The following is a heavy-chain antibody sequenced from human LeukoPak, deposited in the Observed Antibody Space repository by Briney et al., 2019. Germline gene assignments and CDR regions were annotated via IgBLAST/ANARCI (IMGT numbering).Heavy chain of an antibody. Sequence: SETLSLTCAVYGGSFSAYYWSWIRQPPGKGLEWIGEINHSGSTNYNPSLKSRVTISLDTSKNQFSLKLTSVTAADTAVYYCSRAGTGFNTPGAYWGQGTLVTVSS. D-gene: IGHD1-14*01. V-gene: IGHV4-34*01. CDR3: SRAGTGFNTPGAY. J-gene: IGHJ4*02. CDR1: GGSFSAYY. CDR2: INHSGST.